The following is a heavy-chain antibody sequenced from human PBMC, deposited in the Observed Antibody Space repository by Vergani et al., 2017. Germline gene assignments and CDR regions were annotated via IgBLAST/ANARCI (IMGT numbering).Heavy chain of an antibody. V-gene: IGHV1-3*01. CDR1: GYTFTTYA. CDR3: ARGVPTIFGVVFPPAYYYYYMDV. CDR2: INAGNGNT. D-gene: IGHD3-3*01. J-gene: IGHJ6*03. Sequence: QVQLVQSGAEVKTPGASVKVSCKASGYTFTTYAMHWVRQAPGQRLEWMGWINAGNGNTKYSQKFQGWVTMTRDTSISTAYMELSRLRSDDTAVYYCARGVPTIFGVVFPPAYYYYYMDVWGKGTTVTVSS.